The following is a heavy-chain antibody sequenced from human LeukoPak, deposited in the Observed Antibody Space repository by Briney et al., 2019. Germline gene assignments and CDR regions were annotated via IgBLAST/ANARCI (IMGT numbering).Heavy chain of an antibody. CDR3: ARGYYYGSGSSAFDY. CDR1: GFTFSSYS. Sequence: GGSLRLSCAASGFTFSSYSMNWVRQAPGKGLEWVSYISSSGSTIYYADSVKGRFTISRDNAKNSLYLQMNSLRAEDTAVYYCARGYYYGSGSSAFDYWGQGTLVTVSS. V-gene: IGHV3-48*04. CDR2: ISSSGSTI. D-gene: IGHD3-10*01. J-gene: IGHJ4*02.